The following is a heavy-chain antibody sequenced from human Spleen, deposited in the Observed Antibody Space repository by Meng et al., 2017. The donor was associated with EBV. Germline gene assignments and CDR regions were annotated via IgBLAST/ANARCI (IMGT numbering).Heavy chain of an antibody. J-gene: IGHJ5*02. CDR2: INHSGST. CDR3: ARGQWVGVPAARGRRGWFDP. CDR1: GGSFSGYY. V-gene: IGHV4-34*01. Sequence: QVQLPQWGRGLLKPSETPSLTCAVYGGSFSGYYWSWIRQPPGKGLEWIGEINHSGSTNYNPSLKSRVTISVDTSKNQFSLKLSSVTAADTAVYYCARGQWVGVPAARGRRGWFDPWGQGTLVTVSS. D-gene: IGHD2-2*01.